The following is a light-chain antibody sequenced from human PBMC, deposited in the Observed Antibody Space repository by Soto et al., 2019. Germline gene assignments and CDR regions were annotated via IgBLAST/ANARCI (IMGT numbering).Light chain of an antibody. CDR1: SSDVGAYTL. Sequence: QSALTQPASVSGSPGQSITISCTGTSSDVGAYTLVSWYQRYPGKAPRLIIYEVSKRPSGIPNRFSASKSDNTASLTLSGLQAEDEADYYCSSYTSSSTLVFGGGTKLTVL. V-gene: IGLV2-14*02. J-gene: IGLJ2*01. CDR2: EVS. CDR3: SSYTSSSTLV.